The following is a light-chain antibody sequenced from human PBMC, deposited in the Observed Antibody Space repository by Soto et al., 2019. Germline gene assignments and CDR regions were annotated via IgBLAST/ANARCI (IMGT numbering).Light chain of an antibody. CDR2: EVR. CDR1: SSDVGGHNY. CDR3: SSYTDTISVI. J-gene: IGLJ2*01. V-gene: IGLV2-14*01. Sequence: QSVLTQPASVSGSPGQSITISCTGTSSDVGGHNYVSWYQQHPGKAPKLLIYEVRNRPSGVSNRFSGSKSGNTASLTISGLQAEDEADYYFSSYTDTISVIFGGGTKLPVL.